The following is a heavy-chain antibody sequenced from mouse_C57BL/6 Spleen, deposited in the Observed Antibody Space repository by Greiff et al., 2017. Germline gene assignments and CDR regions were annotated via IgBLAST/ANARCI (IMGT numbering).Heavy chain of an antibody. D-gene: IGHD2-1*01. CDR3: ATGDGNYGGYAMDY. Sequence: QVQLKESGPGLVAPSQSLSITCTVSGFSLTSYAISWVRQPPGKGLEWLGVIWTGGGTNYNSALKSRLSISKDNSKSQVFLKMNSLQTDDTARYYCATGDGNYGGYAMDYWGQGTSVTVSS. CDR1: GFSLTSYA. J-gene: IGHJ4*01. V-gene: IGHV2-9-1*01. CDR2: IWTGGGT.